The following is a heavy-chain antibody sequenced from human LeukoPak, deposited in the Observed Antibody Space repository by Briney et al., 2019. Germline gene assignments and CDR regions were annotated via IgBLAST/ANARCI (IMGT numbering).Heavy chain of an antibody. J-gene: IGHJ5*02. V-gene: IGHV3-7*01. CDR1: GFTFSRYW. CDR2: IKQDGSEK. Sequence: PGGSLRLSCAASGFTFSRYWMSWVRQAPGKGLEWVANIKQDGSEKYYVDSVKGRFTISRDNAKNSLYLQMNSLRAEDTAVYYCARVMRFLEWAGGFDPWGQGTLVTVSS. CDR3: ARVMRFLEWAGGFDP. D-gene: IGHD3-3*01.